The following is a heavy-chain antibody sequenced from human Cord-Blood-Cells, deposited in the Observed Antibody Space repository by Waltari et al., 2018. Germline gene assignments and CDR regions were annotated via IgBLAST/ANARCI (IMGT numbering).Heavy chain of an antibody. CDR1: GGSISSSSYY. J-gene: IGHJ6*03. D-gene: IGHD3-10*01. V-gene: IGHV4-39*01. CDR2: IYYSGSP. CDR3: ARGSDKGSAAYYYYYYYMDV. Sequence: QLQLQESGPGLVKPSETLSLTCTVSGGSISSSSYYWGWIRQPPGKGLEWIGSIYYSGSPHYHPSLKSRVTISVDTAKNQFSLKLSSVTAADTAVYYCARGSDKGSAAYYYYYYYMDVWGKGTTVTVSS.